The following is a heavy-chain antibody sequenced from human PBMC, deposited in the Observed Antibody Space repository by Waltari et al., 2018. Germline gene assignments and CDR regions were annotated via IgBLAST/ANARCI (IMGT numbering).Heavy chain of an antibody. D-gene: IGHD1-1*01. J-gene: IGHJ4*02. CDR3: ARGDGDGANFYFDY. V-gene: IGHV4-61*02. CDR2: IYTSGNT. CDR1: GGSLNSGRYS. Sequence: QVQLQESGPGLVKPSQTLSLTCTVSGGSLNSGRYSWSWIRQPAGKGLEWIGLIYTSGNTKHNPSLKSRVTIALDTSNNQFSLSLGSVTAADTAVYYCARGDGDGANFYFDYWGQGTLVTGSS.